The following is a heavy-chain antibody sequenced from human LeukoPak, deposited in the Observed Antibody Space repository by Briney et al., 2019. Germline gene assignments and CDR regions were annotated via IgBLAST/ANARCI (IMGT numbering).Heavy chain of an antibody. J-gene: IGHJ4*02. Sequence: SETLSLTCTVSGGSISSTTYYWGWIRQPPGKGLEWIGSIYYSGSTYYNPSLKSRVTISVDTSKNQFSLKLSSVTAADTAVYYCARLWLGVRPPDYWGQGTLVTVSS. CDR1: GGSISSTTYY. V-gene: IGHV4-39*01. CDR3: ARLWLGVRPPDY. CDR2: IYYSGST. D-gene: IGHD3-10*01.